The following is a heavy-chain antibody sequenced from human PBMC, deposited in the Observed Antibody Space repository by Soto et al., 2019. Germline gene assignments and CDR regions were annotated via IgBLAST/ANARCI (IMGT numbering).Heavy chain of an antibody. Sequence: EVQMLESGGGLVQPGGSLRLSCATSGLDFNEYTMSWVRQAPGKGLEWVSAISGSGATTYYADSVRDRFTISRDNSKKTLYLQLSSLRSDDTAVYYCAKHLGYAPAGWGQGTLVNVSS. CDR1: GLDFNEYT. J-gene: IGHJ4*02. D-gene: IGHD2-15*01. CDR2: ISGSGATT. CDR3: AKHLGYAPAG. V-gene: IGHV3-23*01.